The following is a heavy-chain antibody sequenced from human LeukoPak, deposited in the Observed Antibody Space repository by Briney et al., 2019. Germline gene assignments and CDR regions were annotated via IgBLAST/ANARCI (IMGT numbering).Heavy chain of an antibody. J-gene: IGHJ4*02. V-gene: IGHV3-23*01. CDR2: ISGSGGST. Sequence: PGGSLRLSCAASGFAFNTYSMSWVRQAPGKGLEWVSAISGSGGSTYYADSVKGRFTISRDISKNTLYLQMNSLKAEDTAVYYCAKEGRVATIMGEFDYWGQGTLVTVSS. CDR1: GFAFNTYS. CDR3: AKEGRVATIMGEFDY. D-gene: IGHD5-12*01.